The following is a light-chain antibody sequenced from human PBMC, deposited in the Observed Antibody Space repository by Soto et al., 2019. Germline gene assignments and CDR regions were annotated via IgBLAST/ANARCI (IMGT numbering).Light chain of an antibody. CDR1: SPNIGSNF. Sequence: QSVLTQPPSASGTPGQRVAISCSGSSPNIGSNFAYWYQHFPGTAPKLLILRNNQRPSGAPDRFSASKSGTSASLSISGLRPEDEADYYCAAWDDSLKSVVFGGGTQLTVL. CDR2: RNN. CDR3: AAWDDSLKSVV. V-gene: IGLV1-47*01. J-gene: IGLJ2*01.